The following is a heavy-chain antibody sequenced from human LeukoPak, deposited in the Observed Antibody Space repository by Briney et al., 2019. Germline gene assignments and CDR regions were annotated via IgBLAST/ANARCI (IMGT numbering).Heavy chain of an antibody. CDR3: ARDRGVSGWRHRGFDY. Sequence: SVKVSCKASGGTFSSYAISLVRQAPGQGLEWMGRIIPIFGTANYAQKFQGRVTITTDESTNTAYMELSSLRSEDTAVYYCARDRGVSGWRHRGFDYWGQGTLVTVSS. V-gene: IGHV1-69*05. J-gene: IGHJ4*02. CDR2: IIPIFGTA. CDR1: GGTFSSYA. D-gene: IGHD6-19*01.